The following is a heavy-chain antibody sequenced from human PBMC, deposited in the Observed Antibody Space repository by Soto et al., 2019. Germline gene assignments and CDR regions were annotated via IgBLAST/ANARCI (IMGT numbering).Heavy chain of an antibody. CDR2: SYSSGST. Sequence: QVQLQESGPGLVKPSQTLSLTCTVSGGSISSGDYYWSWIRQPPGKGLEWIGYSYSSGSTYYNPSLKSRVSISVDKSKNQFSLKLSSVTAADTAVYYCARTVVAARPGYYYGMDVWGQGTTVTVSS. J-gene: IGHJ6*02. CDR1: GGSISSGDYY. D-gene: IGHD6-6*01. V-gene: IGHV4-30-4*01. CDR3: ARTVVAARPGYYYGMDV.